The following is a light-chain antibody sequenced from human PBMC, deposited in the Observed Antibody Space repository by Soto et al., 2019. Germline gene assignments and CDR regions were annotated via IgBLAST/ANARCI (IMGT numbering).Light chain of an antibody. Sequence: DIVMTQSPDSLAVSLGERATISCKSSQTVLDSSNTKDYVTWYQQKPGQPPKLLIYWASTREFGVPDLFSGSGSRTDFTLTNSSLQTRDVAIYYFQQYYTTPRTFGHGTNVEIK. V-gene: IGKV4-1*01. CDR2: WAS. J-gene: IGKJ1*01. CDR1: QTVLDSSNTKDY. CDR3: QQYYTTPRT.